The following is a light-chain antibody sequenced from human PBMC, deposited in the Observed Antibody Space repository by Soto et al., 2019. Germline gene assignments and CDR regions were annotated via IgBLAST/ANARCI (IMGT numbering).Light chain of an antibody. V-gene: IGKV3-15*01. CDR3: QQYHNWPRT. CDR1: QSVNSN. CDR2: GTS. Sequence: IVVTQPTAALCLSAGGRATLSCMASQSVNSNLAWYQQKAGQAPRLLIYGTSTRATGIPARLSGSGSGTDFTLTIRRLQFEDFAVYYCQQYHNWPRTFGQGTKVDIK. J-gene: IGKJ1*01.